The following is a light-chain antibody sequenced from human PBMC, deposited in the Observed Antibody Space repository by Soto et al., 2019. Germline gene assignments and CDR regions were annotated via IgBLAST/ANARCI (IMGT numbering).Light chain of an antibody. V-gene: IGLV3-21*02. CDR1: NIGSHS. CDR3: QVWDGSSDHWV. Sequence: SYELTQPPSVSVAPGQTASIPCGGENIGSHSVHWYQQRPGQAPVLVAYEDNVRPSEIPERVSGSNSGTTATLTISWVEAGDEADYYCQVWDGSSDHWVFGGGTKLTVL. CDR2: EDN. J-gene: IGLJ3*02.